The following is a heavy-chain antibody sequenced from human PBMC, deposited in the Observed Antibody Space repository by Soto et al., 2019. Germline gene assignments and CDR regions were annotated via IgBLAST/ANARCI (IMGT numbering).Heavy chain of an antibody. CDR3: ASVSAGGQIDY. Sequence: QVQLVQSGAEVKKPGSSVKVSCKASGGTFSSYTISWVRQAPGQGLEWMGRIIPILGIANYAQKFQGRVTSTAHNSTRTGYTELRSLRSEDTALYCGASVSAGGQIDYWGQGTLVTVSS. J-gene: IGHJ4*02. CDR1: GGTFSSYT. CDR2: IIPILGIA. D-gene: IGHD1-26*01. V-gene: IGHV1-69*02.